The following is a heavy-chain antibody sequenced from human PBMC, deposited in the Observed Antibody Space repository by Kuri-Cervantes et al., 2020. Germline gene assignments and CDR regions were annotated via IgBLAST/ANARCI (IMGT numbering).Heavy chain of an antibody. V-gene: IGHV3-30-3*01. D-gene: IGHD3-10*01. CDR1: GFTFSRYA. CDR3: ARGIRVKLMDV. CDR2: ISYDGSNK. Sequence: GGSLRLSCAASGFTFSRYAIHWVRQAPGKGLEWVAVISYDGSNKYYADSVKGRFTISRDNSKNTLYLQMNSLRAEDTAVYYCARGIRVKLMDVWGQGTTVTVSS. J-gene: IGHJ6*02.